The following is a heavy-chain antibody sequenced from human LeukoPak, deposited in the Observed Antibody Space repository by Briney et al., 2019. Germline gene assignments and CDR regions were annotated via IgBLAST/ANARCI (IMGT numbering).Heavy chain of an antibody. J-gene: IGHJ5*01. CDR1: GYTFTGYF. V-gene: IGHV1-2*02. CDR2: INPNSGGT. D-gene: IGHD3-10*01. CDR3: ARELLWFGELSFDS. Sequence: ASVKVSCTASGYTFTGYFIHWVRQAPGQGLGWMGWINPNSGGTNYAQKVQGRFTMTRDTSISTAYMELSRLRSDDTAVYYCARELLWFGELSFDSWGQGTLVTVS.